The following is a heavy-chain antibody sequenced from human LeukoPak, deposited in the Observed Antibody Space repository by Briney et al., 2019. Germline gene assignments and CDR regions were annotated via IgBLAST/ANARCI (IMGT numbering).Heavy chain of an antibody. J-gene: IGHJ4*02. CDR1: GFTFSSYA. V-gene: IGHV3-23*01. CDR3: AKKRNSSGWSRLYYFDY. D-gene: IGHD6-19*01. CDR2: ISGSGGST. Sequence: PGGSLRLSCAASGFTFSSYAMSWVRQAPGKGLEWVSAISGSGGSTYYADSVKGRFTISRDNSKNTLYLQMNSLRAEDTAVYYCAKKRNSSGWSRLYYFDYWGQGTLVTVSS.